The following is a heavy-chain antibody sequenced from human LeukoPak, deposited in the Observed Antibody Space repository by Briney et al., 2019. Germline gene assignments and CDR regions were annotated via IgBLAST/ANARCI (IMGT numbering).Heavy chain of an antibody. V-gene: IGHV5-51*01. Sequence: GASVKVSCKASGGTFSSYAISWVRQMPGKGLEWMGIIYPGDSDTRYSPSFQGQVTISADKSISTAYLQWSSLKASDTAMYYRARRHYYGSGSYPLPFDYWGQGTLVTVSS. CDR2: IYPGDSDT. CDR3: ARRHYYGSGSYPLPFDY. CDR1: GGTFSSYA. J-gene: IGHJ4*02. D-gene: IGHD3-10*01.